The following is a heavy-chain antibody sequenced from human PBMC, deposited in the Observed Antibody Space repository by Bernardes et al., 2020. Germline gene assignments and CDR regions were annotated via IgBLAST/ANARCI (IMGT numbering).Heavy chain of an antibody. V-gene: IGHV4-59*08. J-gene: IGHJ4*02. Sequence: SETLSLTCTVSGGSINIYYWSWIRQPPGKGLEWIGYLYYSGRTSYNPSLKSRVTISVDTSKNQFSLKLSSVTAADTAVYYCARHVAFYGSGTYFFNYWGQGTLVTVSS. CDR2: LYYSGRT. CDR3: ARHVAFYGSGTYFFNY. D-gene: IGHD3-10*01. CDR1: GGSINIYY.